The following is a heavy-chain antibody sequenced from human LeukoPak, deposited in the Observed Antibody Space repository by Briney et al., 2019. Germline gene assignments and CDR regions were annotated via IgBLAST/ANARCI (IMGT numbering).Heavy chain of an antibody. J-gene: IGHJ4*02. Sequence: SETLSLTCTVSGGSISSSSYYWGWIRQPPGTGLEWIGSIYYSGSTYYNPSLKSRVTISVDTSKNQFPLKLSSVTAADTAVYYCARHDYDFWSGYYLSYFDYWGQGTLVTVSS. CDR1: GGSISSSSYY. D-gene: IGHD3-3*01. CDR2: IYYSGST. V-gene: IGHV4-39*01. CDR3: ARHDYDFWSGYYLSYFDY.